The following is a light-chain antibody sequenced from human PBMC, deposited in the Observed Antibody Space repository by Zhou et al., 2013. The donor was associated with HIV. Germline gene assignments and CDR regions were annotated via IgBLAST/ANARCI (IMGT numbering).Light chain of an antibody. Sequence: DIQMTQSPSSLSASVGDRITITCRASQNINTYLNWYRHKPGEAPKLLIFAASSLQSGVPSRFSGRGSGTDFTLTISGLQPDDFATYYCQQSSSGPYTFGQGTKLEIK. CDR1: QNINTY. J-gene: IGKJ2*01. CDR2: AAS. V-gene: IGKV1-39*01. CDR3: QQSSSGPYT.